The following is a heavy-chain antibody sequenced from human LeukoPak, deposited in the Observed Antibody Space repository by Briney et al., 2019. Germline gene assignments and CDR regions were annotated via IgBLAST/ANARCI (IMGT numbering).Heavy chain of an antibody. D-gene: IGHD4-11*01. CDR3: ARDLYSKGWFDP. CDR1: GGSISSSSYY. Sequence: ASETLSLTCTVSGGSISSSSYYWRWLRQPPGKGLEWIGSIYYSGSTYYNPSLKSRVTISVDTSNNQFSLKLSSVTAADTAVYYCARDLYSKGWFDPWGQGTLVTVSS. J-gene: IGHJ5*02. V-gene: IGHV4-39*07. CDR2: IYYSGST.